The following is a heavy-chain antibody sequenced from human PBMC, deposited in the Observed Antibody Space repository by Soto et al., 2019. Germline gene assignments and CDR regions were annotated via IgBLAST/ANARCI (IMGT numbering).Heavy chain of an antibody. J-gene: IGHJ4*02. D-gene: IGHD1-26*01. CDR1: GGTFGSYA. V-gene: IGHV1-69*13. CDR3: ARVGSGRVVGATTSYFDY. CDR2: IIPIFGTA. Sequence: SVKVSCKASGGTFGSYAISWVRQAPGQGLEWMGGIIPIFGTANYAQKFQGRVTITADESTSTAYMELSSLRSEDTAVYYCARVGSGRVVGATTSYFDYWGQGTLVTVSS.